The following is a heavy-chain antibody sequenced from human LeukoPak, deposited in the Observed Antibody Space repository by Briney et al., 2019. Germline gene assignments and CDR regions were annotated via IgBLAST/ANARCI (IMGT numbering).Heavy chain of an antibody. J-gene: IGHJ5*02. V-gene: IGHV4-59*01. D-gene: IGHD2-15*01. CDR1: GGSISSYY. Sequence: SETLSLTCTVSGGSISSYYWSWIRQPPGKGLEWIGYIYYSGSTNYNPSLKSRVTISVDTSKNQFSLKLSSVTAADTAVYYCARSSRYCSGGSCHNWFDPWGQGTLVTVSS. CDR2: IYYSGST. CDR3: ARSSRYCSGGSCHNWFDP.